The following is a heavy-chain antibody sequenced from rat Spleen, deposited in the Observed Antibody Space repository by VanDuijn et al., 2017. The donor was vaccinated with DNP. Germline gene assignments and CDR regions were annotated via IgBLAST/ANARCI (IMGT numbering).Heavy chain of an antibody. Sequence: EVQVMESGGGLVQPGRSMKLSCAASGFTFSNSDMAWVRQAPTKGLEWVASISTGGGTTYYRDSVKGRFTISRDNAKSTLDLQMDSLRSEDTATYYCATGTFAYWGQGTLVTVSS. CDR3: ATGTFAY. CDR2: ISTGGGTT. J-gene: IGHJ3*01. CDR1: GFTFSNSD. V-gene: IGHV5-25*01.